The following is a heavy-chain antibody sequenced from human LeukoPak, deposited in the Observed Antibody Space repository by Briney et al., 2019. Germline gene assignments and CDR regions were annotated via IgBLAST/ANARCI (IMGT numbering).Heavy chain of an antibody. CDR2: INQDGSEK. V-gene: IGHV3-7*01. Sequence: EWVANINQDGSEKYYVDSVKGRFTISRDNAKNSLYLQMNSLRAEDTAVYYCARDGGYYFDYWGQGTLVTVSS. D-gene: IGHD3-16*01. J-gene: IGHJ4*02. CDR3: ARDGGYYFDY.